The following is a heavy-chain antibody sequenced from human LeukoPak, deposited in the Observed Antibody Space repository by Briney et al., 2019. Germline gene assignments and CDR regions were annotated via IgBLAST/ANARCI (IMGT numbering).Heavy chain of an antibody. V-gene: IGHV3-53*01. Sequence: PGGSLRLSCAASGFTVSSNYMSWVRQAPGKGLEWVSVIYSGGSTYYADSVKGRFTISRDNSKNTLYLQMNSLRAEDTAVYYCARAQTYGDSRLLLDYWGQGTLVTVSS. CDR2: IYSGGST. D-gene: IGHD4-17*01. CDR1: GFTVSSNY. J-gene: IGHJ4*02. CDR3: ARAQTYGDSRLLLDY.